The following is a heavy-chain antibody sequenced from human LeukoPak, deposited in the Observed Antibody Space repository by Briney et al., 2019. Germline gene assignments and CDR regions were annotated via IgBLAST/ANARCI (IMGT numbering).Heavy chain of an antibody. D-gene: IGHD3-10*01. CDR1: GYTLTELS. CDR3: ATAYSSGSYSWFDP. CDR2: FEPEDGET. J-gene: IGHJ5*02. V-gene: IGHV1-24*01. Sequence: GASVKVSCKVSGYTLTELSMHWVRQAPGKGLEWMGGFEPEDGETIYAQKFQGRVTMTEDTSTDTAYMELSSLRSEDTAVYYCATAYSSGSYSWFDPWGQGTLVTVSS.